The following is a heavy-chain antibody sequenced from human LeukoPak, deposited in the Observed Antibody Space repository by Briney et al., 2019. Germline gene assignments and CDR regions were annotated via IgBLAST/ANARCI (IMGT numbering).Heavy chain of an antibody. J-gene: IGHJ5*02. CDR3: ARDLSGNWFDP. CDR1: GFTFSSYW. CDR2: IKKDGSEK. D-gene: IGHD6-25*01. V-gene: IGHV3-7*01. Sequence: PGGSPRLSCGASGFTFSSYWMSWVRQAPGKGLEWVANIKKDGSEKYYVDSVKGRFTISRDNAKNSLYLQMNSLRADDTALYFCARDLSGNWFDPWGQGTLVTVSS.